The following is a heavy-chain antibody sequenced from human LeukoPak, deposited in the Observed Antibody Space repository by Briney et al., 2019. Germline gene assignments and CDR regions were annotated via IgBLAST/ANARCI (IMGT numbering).Heavy chain of an antibody. Sequence: SETLSLTCTVSGGSITIYYWSWIRQPAGKGLEWIGRIYTSGSTNYNPSLKSRVTMSVDTSKNQFSLKLSSVTAADTAVYYCARRDGYNLPDDYWGQGTLVTVSS. V-gene: IGHV4-4*07. D-gene: IGHD5-24*01. CDR2: IYTSGST. CDR3: ARRDGYNLPDDY. CDR1: GGSITIYY. J-gene: IGHJ4*02.